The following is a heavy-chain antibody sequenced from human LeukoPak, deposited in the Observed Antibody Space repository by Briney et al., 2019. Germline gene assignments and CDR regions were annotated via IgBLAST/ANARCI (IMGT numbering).Heavy chain of an antibody. CDR3: AKDIDSGSYYSGAFDI. CDR2: ISWDGGST. D-gene: IGHD1-26*01. Sequence: GGSLRLSCAASGFTFDDYAMHWVRQAPGKGLEWVSLISWDGGSTYYADSVKGRFTISRDNSKNSLYLQMNSLRAEDTALYYCAKDIDSGSYYSGAFDIWGQGTMVTVSS. V-gene: IGHV3-43D*03. J-gene: IGHJ3*02. CDR1: GFTFDDYA.